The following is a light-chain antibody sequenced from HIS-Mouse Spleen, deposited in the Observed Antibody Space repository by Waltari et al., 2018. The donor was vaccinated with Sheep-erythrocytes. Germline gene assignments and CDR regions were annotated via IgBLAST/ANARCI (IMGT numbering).Light chain of an antibody. J-gene: IGLJ3*02. CDR2: EDN. V-gene: IGLV6-57*04. Sequence: NFMLTQPHSVSESPGKTVTISCTRSSGSIASHYVQWYQPLPGSAPTTVIYEDNQRPSGVPDRFSGSIDSSSNSASLTISGLKTEDEADYYCQSYDSSNHGVFGGGTKLTVL. CDR1: SGSIASHY. CDR3: QSYDSSNHGV.